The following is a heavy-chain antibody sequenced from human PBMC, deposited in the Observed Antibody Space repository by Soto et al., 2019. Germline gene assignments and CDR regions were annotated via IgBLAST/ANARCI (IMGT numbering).Heavy chain of an antibody. J-gene: IGHJ4*02. V-gene: IGHV4-30-4*01. D-gene: IGHD7-27*01. CDR3: ARGPSGDKVDY. Sequence: PSETLSLTCTVSGGSISSAAYCWSWIRQSPDKGLEWIGHIYDGGTTYSSPSLKGRVTISADTSETQFSPKLNSVSAADTAVYYCARGPSGDKVDYWGQGIQVTV. CDR1: GGSISSAAYC. CDR2: IYDGGTT.